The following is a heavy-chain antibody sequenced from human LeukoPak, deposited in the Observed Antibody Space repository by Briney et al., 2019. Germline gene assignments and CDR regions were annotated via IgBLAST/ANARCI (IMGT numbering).Heavy chain of an antibody. J-gene: IGHJ4*02. CDR1: GFTFSSYA. D-gene: IGHD3-22*01. V-gene: IGHV3-9*01. Sequence: GGSLRLSCAASGFTFSSYAMHWVRQAPGKGLEWVSGISWNSGSIGYADSVKGRFTISRGNAKNSLYLQMNSLRAGDTALYYCAKNYDSSGALGHFDYWGQGTLVTVSS. CDR2: ISWNSGSI. CDR3: AKNYDSSGALGHFDY.